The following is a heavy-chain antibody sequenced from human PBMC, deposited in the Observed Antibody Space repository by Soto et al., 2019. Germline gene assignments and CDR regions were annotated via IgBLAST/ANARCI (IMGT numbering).Heavy chain of an antibody. J-gene: IGHJ4*02. D-gene: IGHD2-15*01. Sequence: ETLCLTCPVSGGSVSSGNHYGSWIRQPPGKGLEWVGCVFNNWATAYNPSLKSRVTMSVDTSKNQFSLNLTSVTAADAAVYYCARRWVVVPMIDYWGQGTLVTVYS. CDR3: ARRWVVVPMIDY. CDR1: GGSVSSGNHY. CDR2: VFNNWAT. V-gene: IGHV4-61*01.